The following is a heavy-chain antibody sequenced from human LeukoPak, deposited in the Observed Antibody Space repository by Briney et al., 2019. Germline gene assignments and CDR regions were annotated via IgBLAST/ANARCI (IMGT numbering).Heavy chain of an antibody. CDR2: IIPIFGTA. J-gene: IGHJ4*02. V-gene: IGHV1-69*05. CDR3: ARDRIAAAGYATTGRYFDY. Sequence: ASVKVSCKASGGTFSSYAISWVRQAPGQGLEWMGGIIPIFGTANYAQKFQGRVTITTDEFTSTAYMELSSLRSEDTAVYYCARDRIAAAGYATTGRYFDYWGQGTLVTVSP. D-gene: IGHD6-13*01. CDR1: GGTFSSYA.